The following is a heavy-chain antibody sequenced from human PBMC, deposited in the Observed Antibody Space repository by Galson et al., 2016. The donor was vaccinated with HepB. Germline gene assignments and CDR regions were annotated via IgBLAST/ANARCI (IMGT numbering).Heavy chain of an antibody. D-gene: IGHD6-19*01. V-gene: IGHV3-7*03. CDR1: GFTFSNFW. CDR2: INQYGSEK. Sequence: LRLSCAASGFTFSNFWMSWVRQAPGKGLEWVASINQYGSEKQYVDSVKGRFTISRDNAKNSLYLETNSLRAEDRAVYYCARDGHSSGWPYDYWGQGTLVTVSS. J-gene: IGHJ4*02. CDR3: ARDGHSSGWPYDY.